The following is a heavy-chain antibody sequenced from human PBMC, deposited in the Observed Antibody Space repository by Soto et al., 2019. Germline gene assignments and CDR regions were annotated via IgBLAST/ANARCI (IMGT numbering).Heavy chain of an antibody. CDR1: GFSLSNARMG. D-gene: IGHD2-2*01. CDR3: APREDEGDIVVVQAAPWWFAS. V-gene: IGHV2-26*01. J-gene: IGHJ5*01. CDR2: IFSNDEK. Sequence: QVTLKESGPVLLKPTETLTLTCTVSGFSLSNARMGVTWIRQPPGKALEWLAHIFSNDEKSYSTSLKSRLTISKDTSKSHVVPTMTHMDPVDTATYYCAPREDEGDIVVVQAAPWWFASWGQGNLVTVSS.